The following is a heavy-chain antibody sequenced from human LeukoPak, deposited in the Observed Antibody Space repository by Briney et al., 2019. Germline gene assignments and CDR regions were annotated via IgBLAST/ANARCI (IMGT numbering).Heavy chain of an antibody. J-gene: IGHJ6*04. D-gene: IGHD3-10*02. V-gene: IGHV3-21*01. CDR3: AELGITMIGGV. CDR1: GFTYFNYG. Sequence: GGSLRLSCAASGFTYFNYGMNWVRQAPGKGLEWVSSISSSSSYIYYADSVKGRFTISRDNAKNSLYLQMNSLRAEDTAVYYCAELGITMIGGVWGKGTTVTISS. CDR2: ISSSSSYI.